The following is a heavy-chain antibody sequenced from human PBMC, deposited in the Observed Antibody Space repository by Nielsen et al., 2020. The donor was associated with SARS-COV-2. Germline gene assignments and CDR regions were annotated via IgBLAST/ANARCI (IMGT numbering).Heavy chain of an antibody. Sequence: SETLSLTCAVYGGSFSGYYWSWIRQPPGKGLEWIGEINHSGSTNYNPSLKSRVTISVDTSKNQFSLKLSSVTAADTAVYYCASRQLYCSGGGCYWFDPWGQGTLVTVSS. J-gene: IGHJ5*02. CDR3: ASRQLYCSGGGCYWFDP. CDR2: INHSGST. D-gene: IGHD2-15*01. V-gene: IGHV4-34*01. CDR1: GGSFSGYY.